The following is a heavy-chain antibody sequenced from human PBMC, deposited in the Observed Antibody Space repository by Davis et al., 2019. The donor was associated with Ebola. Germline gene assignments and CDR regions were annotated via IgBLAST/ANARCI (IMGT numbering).Heavy chain of an antibody. CDR3: MSYDD. J-gene: IGHJ4*02. Sequence: GGSLRLSCAASGFTVSSNYMSWVRQAPGKGLEWVSVIYSGGSTYYADSVKDRFTISRDDSKNTVFLQMSGLKVEDTAVYYCMSYDDWGQGTLVTVSS. V-gene: IGHV3-53*01. CDR2: IYSGGST. CDR1: GFTVSSNY.